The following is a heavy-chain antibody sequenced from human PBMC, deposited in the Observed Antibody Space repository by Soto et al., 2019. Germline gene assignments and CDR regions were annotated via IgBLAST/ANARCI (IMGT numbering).Heavy chain of an antibody. CDR1: GYTFSSYD. CDR3: ARGKSLEN. Sequence: QVQLVQSGAELKKPGASVKVSCKASGYTFSSYDINWVRQATGQGLEWMGWMNPNSGNTGYAQKFQSRVNMTRDTSITTAYMELSSLRSEDTAVYYCARGKSLENWGQGTLVTVSS. D-gene: IGHD1-1*01. V-gene: IGHV1-8*01. J-gene: IGHJ4*02. CDR2: MNPNSGNT.